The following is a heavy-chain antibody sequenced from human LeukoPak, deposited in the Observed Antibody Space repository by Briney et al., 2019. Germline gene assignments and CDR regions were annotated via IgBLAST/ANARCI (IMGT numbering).Heavy chain of an antibody. CDR2: ISGSGGST. D-gene: IGHD6-19*01. CDR1: GFTFSNAW. CDR3: AKDPGGRQWLANRFGY. J-gene: IGHJ4*02. Sequence: GGSLRLSCAASGFTFSNAWMSWVRQAPGKGLEWVSAISGSGGSTYYADSVKGRFTISRDNSKNTLYLQMNSLRAEDTAVYYCAKDPGGRQWLANRFGYWGQGTLVTVSS. V-gene: IGHV3-23*01.